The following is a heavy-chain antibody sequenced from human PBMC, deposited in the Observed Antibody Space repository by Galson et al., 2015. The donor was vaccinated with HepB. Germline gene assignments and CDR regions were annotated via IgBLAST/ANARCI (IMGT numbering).Heavy chain of an antibody. D-gene: IGHD2-15*01. CDR2: ISGSGDNT. Sequence: SLRLSCAASGFTFSSYVMSWVRQAPGKGLEWVSGISGSGDNTYYADSVKGRFTISRDNSKNTLYLQMNSLRAEDTAVYYCAKDFQLVVGAFDIWGQGTMVTVSS. CDR3: AKDFQLVVGAFDI. V-gene: IGHV3-23*01. J-gene: IGHJ3*02. CDR1: GFTFSSYV.